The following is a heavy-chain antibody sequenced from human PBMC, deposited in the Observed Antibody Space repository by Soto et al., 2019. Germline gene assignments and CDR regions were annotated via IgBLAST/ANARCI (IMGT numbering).Heavy chain of an antibody. J-gene: IGHJ4*02. CDR3: VGPVPFFNS. CDR1: GVIFTDYV. CDR2: VSSDGGSR. Sequence: GSXKLSCAASGVIFTDYVMGWVRQAPGKGPEWVAAVSSDGGSRYFADSVKGRFIVSRDNSKGTLYLQMDSLSAGDTAVYHCVGPVPFFNSWGPGTVVTVS. V-gene: IGHV3-23*01. D-gene: IGHD3-16*01.